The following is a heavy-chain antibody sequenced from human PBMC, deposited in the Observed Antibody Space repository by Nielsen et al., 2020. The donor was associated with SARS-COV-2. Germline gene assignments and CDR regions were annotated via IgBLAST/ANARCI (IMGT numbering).Heavy chain of an antibody. CDR2: IGTTGDKT. J-gene: IGHJ4*02. CDR3: AKISGSQRHYFDF. CDR1: GFSFSSYA. V-gene: IGHV3-23*01. Sequence: GGSLRLSCAASGFSFSSYAMTWVRQAPGKGLEWVSSIGTTGDKTFYADSVKGRFTISRDNSKNTLYLQLNSLRAEDTAVFYCAKISGSQRHYFDFWGQGALVTASS. D-gene: IGHD1-26*01.